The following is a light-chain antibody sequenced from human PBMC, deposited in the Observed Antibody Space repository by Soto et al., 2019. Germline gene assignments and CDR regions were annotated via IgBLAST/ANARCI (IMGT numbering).Light chain of an antibody. V-gene: IGKV1-27*01. CDR3: QKYDSVPWS. J-gene: IGKJ1*01. Sequence: DIQMTQSPTSLSASVGDRVTITCRASQGIGYNLAWYQQKPGKVPKVPIYTASTLHSGVPSRFSGSGSGTEFTLTINSLQPEDVATYFCQKYDSVPWSFGQGTRVEI. CDR2: TAS. CDR1: QGIGYN.